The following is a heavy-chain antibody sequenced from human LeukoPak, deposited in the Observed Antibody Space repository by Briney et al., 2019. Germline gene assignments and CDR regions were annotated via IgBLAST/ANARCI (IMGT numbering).Heavy chain of an antibody. CDR1: GGSISSSDYF. Sequence: SQTLSLTCTVSGGSISSSDYFWSWIRQPPGKGLEWIGYIHYSGSTYYNPSLKSRVTISVDTSKNQFSLKLSSVTAADTAVYYCASTDPFGTVGATTGDDAFDIWGQGTMVTVSS. V-gene: IGHV4-30-4*08. D-gene: IGHD1-26*01. CDR2: IHYSGST. CDR3: ASTDPFGTVGATTGDDAFDI. J-gene: IGHJ3*02.